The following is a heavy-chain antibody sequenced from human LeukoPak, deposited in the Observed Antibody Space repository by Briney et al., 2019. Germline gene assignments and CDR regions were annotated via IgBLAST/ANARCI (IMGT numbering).Heavy chain of an antibody. V-gene: IGHV1-69*05. Sequence: GASVKVSCKASGGTFSSYAISWVRQAPGQGLEWMGGIIPIFGTANYAQKFQGRVTITTDESTSTAYMELSSLRSEDTAVYYCARAGPMVRGVIMPFDYWGQGTLVTVSS. CDR3: ARAGPMVRGVIMPFDY. CDR2: IIPIFGTA. CDR1: GGTFSSYA. J-gene: IGHJ4*02. D-gene: IGHD3-10*01.